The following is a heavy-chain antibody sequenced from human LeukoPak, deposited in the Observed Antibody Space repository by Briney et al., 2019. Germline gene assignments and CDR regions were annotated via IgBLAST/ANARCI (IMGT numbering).Heavy chain of an antibody. V-gene: IGHV1-2*02. J-gene: IGHJ5*02. CDR2: INPNSGGT. CDR3: ARCAVPAAKIGRGNWFDP. Sequence: ASVKVSCKASRYTFTGYYMHWVRQAPGQGLEWMGWINPNSGGTNYAQKFQGRVTMTRDTSISTAYMELSRLRSDDTAVYYCARCAVPAAKIGRGNWFDPWGQGTLVTVSS. CDR1: RYTFTGYY. D-gene: IGHD2-2*01.